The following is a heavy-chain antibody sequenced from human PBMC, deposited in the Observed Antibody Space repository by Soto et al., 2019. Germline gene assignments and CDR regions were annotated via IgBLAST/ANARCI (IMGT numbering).Heavy chain of an antibody. CDR3: ARDPGYSHGYN. CDR1: GYTFTSYG. J-gene: IGHJ4*02. CDR2: ISAYNGNT. D-gene: IGHD5-18*01. V-gene: IGHV1-18*01. Sequence: ASVKVSCKASGYTFTSYGISWVRQAPGQGLEWMGWISAYNGNTNYAQKFQGRVTITRDTSASTAYMELSSLRSEDTAVYDCARDPGYSHGYNWGQGTLVTVSS.